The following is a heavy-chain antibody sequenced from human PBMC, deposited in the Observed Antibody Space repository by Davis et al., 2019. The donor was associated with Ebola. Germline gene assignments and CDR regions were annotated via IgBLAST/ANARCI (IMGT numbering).Heavy chain of an antibody. D-gene: IGHD3-22*01. CDR3: ARDLYYYDSSGYGVAFDI. Sequence: HTGGSLRLSCEASGFPFRNFWMHWFRQAPGKGPMWVSRIDTDGSVTDYADSVKGRFTISRDNAKNSLYLQMNSLRAEDTDVYYCARDLYYYDSSGYGVAFDIWGQGTMVTVSS. V-gene: IGHV3-74*01. J-gene: IGHJ3*02. CDR1: GFPFRNFW. CDR2: IDTDGSVT.